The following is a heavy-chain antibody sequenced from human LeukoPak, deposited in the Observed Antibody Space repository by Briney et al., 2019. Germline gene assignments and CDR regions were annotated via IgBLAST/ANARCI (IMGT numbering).Heavy chain of an antibody. CDR2: IYYSGST. D-gene: IGHD2-2*01. V-gene: IGHV4-59*12. J-gene: IGHJ5*02. Sequence: SGTLSLTCTVSGGSISSYYWSWIRQPPGKGLEWIGYIYYSGSTNYNPSLKSRVTISVDTSKNHFSLKLSSVTAADTAVYYCARGRTKFDPWGQGTLVTVSS. CDR1: GGSISSYY. CDR3: ARGRTKFDP.